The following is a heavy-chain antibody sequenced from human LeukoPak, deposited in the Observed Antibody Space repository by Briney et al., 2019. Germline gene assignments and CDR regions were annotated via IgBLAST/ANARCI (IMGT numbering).Heavy chain of an antibody. CDR3: ARDPASGSYDY. CDR2: ISAYNGNT. V-gene: IGHV1-18*01. D-gene: IGHD1-26*01. J-gene: IGHJ4*02. CDR1: GYTFTSYG. Sequence: GASVKVSCKASGYTFTSYGISWVRQAPGQRLEWMGWISAYNGNTNYAQKFQGRVTITADKSTSTAYMELSSLRSEDTAVYYCARDPASGSYDYWGQGTLVTVSS.